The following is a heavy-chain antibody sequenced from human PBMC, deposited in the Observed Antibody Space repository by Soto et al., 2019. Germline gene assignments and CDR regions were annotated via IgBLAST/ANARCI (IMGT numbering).Heavy chain of an antibody. CDR2: NIPEAGTT. D-gene: IGHD2-2*01. Sequence: QVHLLQYGAEVKKPGSSVQISCTAPGGTFNNYAISWVRQAPGQGLEWMGVNIPEAGTTNYAQKFQGRVTITADKATNTAYLDVQSLTSEDTAGYFCERTSMTRIDYWGQGTLVTVSS. CDR1: GGTFNNYA. CDR3: ERTSMTRIDY. V-gene: IGHV1-69*06. J-gene: IGHJ4*02.